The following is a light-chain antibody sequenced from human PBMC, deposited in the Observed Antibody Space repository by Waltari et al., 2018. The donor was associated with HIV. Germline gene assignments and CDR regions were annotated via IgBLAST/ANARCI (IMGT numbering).Light chain of an antibody. J-gene: IGKJ4*01. Sequence: EVVLTQSPATLSLSPGERATLSCRASQSVSDYLAWYQQKPGQAPRLLIYDASNRATGIPARFSGSGSGTDFTLTNSSLEPEDFAVYYCQQRSNWRRSGLTFGGGTKVEIK. CDR3: QQRSNWRRSGLT. CDR2: DAS. V-gene: IGKV3-11*01. CDR1: QSVSDY.